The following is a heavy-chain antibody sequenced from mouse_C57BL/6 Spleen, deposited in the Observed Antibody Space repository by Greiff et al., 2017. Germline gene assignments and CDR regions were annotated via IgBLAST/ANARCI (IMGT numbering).Heavy chain of an antibody. D-gene: IGHD2-3*01. V-gene: IGHV1-55*01. CDR2: IYPGSGST. CDR3: AIYDGYLYAMDY. CDR1: GYTFTSYW. Sequence: QVQLQHPGAELVKPGASVKMSCKASGYTFTSYWITWVKQRPGQGLEWIGDIYPGSGSTNYNEKFKSKATLTVDTSSSTAYMQLSSLTSVDSAVYYCAIYDGYLYAMDYWGQGTSVTVSS. J-gene: IGHJ4*01.